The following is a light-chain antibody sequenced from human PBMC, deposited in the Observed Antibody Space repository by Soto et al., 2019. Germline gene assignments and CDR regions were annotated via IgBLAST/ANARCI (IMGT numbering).Light chain of an antibody. J-gene: IGKJ4*01. Sequence: IRMTQSQSLIYESTGDRVKITSRASQGISSYLAWYQQKPWKAPKLLRYAASTLQSGVPSRFSGSGSGTDFTLTIICLQSEDFATYYCQQYYSYTLSFGRGTKVEIK. CDR3: QQYYSYTLS. CDR1: QGISSY. V-gene: IGKV1-8*01. CDR2: AAS.